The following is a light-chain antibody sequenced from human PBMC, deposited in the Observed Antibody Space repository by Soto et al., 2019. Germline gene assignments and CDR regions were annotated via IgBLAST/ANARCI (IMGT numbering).Light chain of an antibody. Sequence: DIVMTQSPDSLAVSLGERATINCKSSQSVLYSSNNKNYLAWYQQKPGQPPKLLIYWASTRESGVPDRFSGSGSGREFPLTLSSQQTEDVAAYYCQQYYSSPITFGQGKRLEI. CDR1: QSVLYSSNNKNY. V-gene: IGKV4-1*01. CDR2: WAS. J-gene: IGKJ5*01. CDR3: QQYYSSPIT.